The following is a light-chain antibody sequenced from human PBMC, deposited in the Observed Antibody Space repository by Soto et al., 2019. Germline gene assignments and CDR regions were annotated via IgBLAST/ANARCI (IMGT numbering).Light chain of an antibody. J-gene: IGKJ5*01. CDR1: QSVSSN. CDR2: DAS. CDR3: QQYNNWLIT. Sequence: EIVMTQSPATLSMSPGERATLSCRASQSVSSNLAWYQQTPGQAPTLLIYDASTRATGIPARFSGSGSGTEFTLTISSLQCEDVAFYYCQQYNNWLITFGQGTQLEIK. V-gene: IGKV3-15*01.